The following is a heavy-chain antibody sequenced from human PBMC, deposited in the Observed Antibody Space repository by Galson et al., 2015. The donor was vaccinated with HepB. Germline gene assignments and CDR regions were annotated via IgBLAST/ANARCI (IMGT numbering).Heavy chain of an antibody. D-gene: IGHD6-19*01. CDR2: IIPIFGTA. Sequence: SVKVSCKASGGTFSSYAISWVRQAPGQGLEWMGGIIPIFGTANYAQKFQGRVTITADKSTSTAYMELSSLGSEDTAVYYCAILYSSGPDAFDIWGQGTMVTVSS. J-gene: IGHJ3*02. CDR1: GGTFSSYA. V-gene: IGHV1-69*06. CDR3: AILYSSGPDAFDI.